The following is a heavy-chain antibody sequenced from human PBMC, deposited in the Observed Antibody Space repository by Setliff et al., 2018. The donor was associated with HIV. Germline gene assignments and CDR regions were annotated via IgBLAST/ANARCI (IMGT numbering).Heavy chain of an antibody. CDR2: ISGYNGNT. CDR1: GYTFSSYG. CDR3: ARVPYRSAWFSAGHDAFDV. Sequence: ASVKVSCKASGYTFSSYGISWVRQAPGQGLEWMGWISGYNGNTKYVQKLQGRVTMTTDTSTRTVYMELRSLRHDDTAEYFCARVPYRSAWFSAGHDAFDVWGQGTMVTVSS. D-gene: IGHD6-19*01. V-gene: IGHV1-18*01. J-gene: IGHJ3*01.